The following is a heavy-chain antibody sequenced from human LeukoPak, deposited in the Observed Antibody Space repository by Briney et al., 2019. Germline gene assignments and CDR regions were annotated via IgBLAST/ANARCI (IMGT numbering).Heavy chain of an antibody. Sequence: PGGSLRLSCAASGFTFSSYSMNWVRQAPGKGLEWVSSISSSSSYIYYPDSVKGRFTISRDNAKNSLYLQLNSLSAEDTAVYYCARDSYSSSRWFDPWGQGTLVTVSS. CDR2: ISSSSSYI. J-gene: IGHJ5*02. CDR1: GFTFSSYS. D-gene: IGHD6-6*01. CDR3: ARDSYSSSRWFDP. V-gene: IGHV3-21*01.